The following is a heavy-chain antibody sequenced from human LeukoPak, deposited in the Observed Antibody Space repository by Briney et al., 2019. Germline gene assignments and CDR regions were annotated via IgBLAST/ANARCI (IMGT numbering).Heavy chain of an antibody. J-gene: IGHJ6*02. Sequence: GGSLRLSCAASGFTFSSYSMNWVRQAPGKGLEWVSYISSSSSTIYYADSVKGRFTISRDNAKNSLYLQMNSLRAEDTAVYYCARAPGRGYSYVSDYYYGMDVWGQGTTVTVSS. CDR1: GFTFSSYS. D-gene: IGHD5-18*01. CDR2: ISSSSSTI. V-gene: IGHV3-48*04. CDR3: ARAPGRGYSYVSDYYYGMDV.